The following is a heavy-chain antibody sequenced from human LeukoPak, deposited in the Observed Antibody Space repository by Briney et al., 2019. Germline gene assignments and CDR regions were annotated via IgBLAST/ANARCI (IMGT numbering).Heavy chain of an antibody. J-gene: IGHJ4*02. CDR1: GYTFTNYY. D-gene: IGHD3-10*01. CDR3: ARSVFPYYSGSGSPYNVDVRQNSYFDF. CDR2: INPSVSTT. V-gene: IGHV1-46*01. Sequence: GASVKVSCKASGYTFTNYYIHWVRQAPGQGLEWMGTINPSVSTTRSAKGRASLTRDTSTSTVYMALSTLRSEDTAVYYCARSVFPYYSGSGSPYNVDVRQNSYFDFWGQGTLVTVSS.